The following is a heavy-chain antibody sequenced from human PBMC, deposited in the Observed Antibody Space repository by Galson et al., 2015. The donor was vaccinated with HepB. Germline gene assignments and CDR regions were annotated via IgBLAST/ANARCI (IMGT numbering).Heavy chain of an antibody. V-gene: IGHV1-69*13. CDR1: GGTFSSYA. CDR2: TIPIFGTT. CDR3: ARERDSPSWFDP. D-gene: IGHD5-18*01. Sequence: SVKVSCKASGGTFSSYAISWVRQAPGQGLEWMGGTIPIFGTTNYAQKFQGRVTITADESTSTAYMELSSLTSEDTAVYYCARERDSPSWFDPWGQGTLVTVSS. J-gene: IGHJ5*02.